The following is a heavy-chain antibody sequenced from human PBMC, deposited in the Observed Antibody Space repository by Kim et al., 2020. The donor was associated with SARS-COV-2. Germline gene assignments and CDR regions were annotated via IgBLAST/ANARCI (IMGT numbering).Heavy chain of an antibody. D-gene: IGHD6-25*01. Sequence: AIHYADSVKGRCTISRDNPKNSLYLQMNSLRDEDTAVYYCVRDGYFNFDYWGQGTLVTVSS. J-gene: IGHJ4*02. V-gene: IGHV3-48*02. CDR3: VRDGYFNFDY. CDR2: AI.